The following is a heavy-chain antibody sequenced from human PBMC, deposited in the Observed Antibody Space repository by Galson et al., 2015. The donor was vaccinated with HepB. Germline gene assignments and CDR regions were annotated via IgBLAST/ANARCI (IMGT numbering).Heavy chain of an antibody. J-gene: IGHJ5*02. D-gene: IGHD1-26*01. CDR1: GFTFRSYI. CDR3: ARSGAWLRPFIFDP. V-gene: IGHV3-30-3*01. Sequence: SLRLSCAASGFTFRSYIMHWVRQAPGKGLEWVAVISDDGSIEYYADSVKGRFTISRDTYKKTLYLQMNSLRPEDTAVYYCARSGAWLRPFIFDPWGQGTLVTVSS. CDR2: ISDDGSIE.